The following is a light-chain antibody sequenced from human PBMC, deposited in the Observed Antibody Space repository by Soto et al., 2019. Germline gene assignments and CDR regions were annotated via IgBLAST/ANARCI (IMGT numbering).Light chain of an antibody. J-gene: IGLJ1*01. Sequence: QSVLTQPASVSGSPGQSITISCTGTSSDVGDYNYVSWYQQHPGKAPKLMIYEVSNRPSGVSNRFSGSKSGNTASLTISGLQAADEADYYCSSYSGSNDLYVFGTGTKVTV. CDR1: SSDVGDYNY. V-gene: IGLV2-14*01. CDR2: EVS. CDR3: SSYSGSNDLYV.